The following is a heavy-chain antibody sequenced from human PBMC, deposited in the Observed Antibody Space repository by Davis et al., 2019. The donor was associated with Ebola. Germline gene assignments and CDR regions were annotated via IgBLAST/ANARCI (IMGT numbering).Heavy chain of an antibody. CDR2: ISAYNGKT. Sequence: ASVKVSCKTSGYIFTSYGITWVRQAPGQGLEWMGWISAYNGKTNYAQNVQDRVTMTTDTSTSIAYMELRSLRSDDTAVYYCAREEGGFLDPRGYFDYWGQGTLVTVSS. CDR1: GYIFTSYG. V-gene: IGHV1-18*01. J-gene: IGHJ4*02. D-gene: IGHD3/OR15-3a*01. CDR3: AREEGGFLDPRGYFDY.